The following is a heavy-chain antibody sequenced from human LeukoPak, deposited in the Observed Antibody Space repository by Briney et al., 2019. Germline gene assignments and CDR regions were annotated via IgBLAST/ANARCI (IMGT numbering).Heavy chain of an antibody. V-gene: IGHV3-30*02. J-gene: IGHJ4*02. Sequence: GGSLRLSXAASGFTFSSYGMHWVRQAPGKGLEWVAFIRYDGSNKYYADSVKGRFTISRDNSKNTLYLQMNSLRAEDTAVYYCAKDLIPRFYDSSGYPGVWGQGTLVTVSS. CDR3: AKDLIPRFYDSSGYPGV. CDR1: GFTFSSYG. D-gene: IGHD3-22*01. CDR2: IRYDGSNK.